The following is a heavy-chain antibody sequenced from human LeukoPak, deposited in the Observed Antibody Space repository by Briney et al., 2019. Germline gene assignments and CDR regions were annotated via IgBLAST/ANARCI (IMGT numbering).Heavy chain of an antibody. CDR3: ARDSPSVFSWPAEHDAFDI. J-gene: IGHJ3*02. D-gene: IGHD1-14*01. CDR1: GFTFSSYW. CDR2: IKQDGSEK. V-gene: IGHV3-7*01. Sequence: PGGSLRLSCAASGFTFSSYWMSWVRQAPGKGLEWVANIKQDGSEKYYVDSVKGRFTISRDNAKNSLYLQMNSLRAEDTAVYYCARDSPSVFSWPAEHDAFDIWGQGTMVTVSS.